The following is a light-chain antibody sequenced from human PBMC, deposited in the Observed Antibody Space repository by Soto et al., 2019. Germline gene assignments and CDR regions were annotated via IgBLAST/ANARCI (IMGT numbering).Light chain of an antibody. CDR1: QSVGNS. CDR2: DAS. V-gene: IGKV3-11*01. J-gene: IGKJ4*01. Sequence: DIVLTQSPATLSLSPGERASLSCRASQSVGNSLAWYQQKPGQPPRLLIYDASTRATGIPARFSGSGSVTDFILTISSLEPEDFAGYYCQQRTSWPLLTFGGGTKVEIK. CDR3: QQRTSWPLLT.